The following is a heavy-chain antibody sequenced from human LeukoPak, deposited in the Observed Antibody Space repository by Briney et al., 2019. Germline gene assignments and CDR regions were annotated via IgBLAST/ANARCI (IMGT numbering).Heavy chain of an antibody. V-gene: IGHV4-59*11. Sequence: PSETLSLTCTVSGGSSSSHYRSWIRQPPGKGLEWIGYMFDTGRTKDNPSLKSRATLSADTSKNQFSLRLSSVTAADTAVYYCATIKRGSIFGYFDFWGQGILVTVSS. D-gene: IGHD5-18*01. J-gene: IGHJ4*01. CDR2: MFDTGRT. CDR1: GGSSSSHY. CDR3: ATIKRGSIFGYFDF.